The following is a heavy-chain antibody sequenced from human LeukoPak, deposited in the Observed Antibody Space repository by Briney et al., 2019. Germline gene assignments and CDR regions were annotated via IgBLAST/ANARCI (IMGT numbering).Heavy chain of an antibody. J-gene: IGHJ4*02. D-gene: IGHD1-14*01. Sequence: GGSLRLSCAASGFTVSSNYMSWVRHAPGKGLEWVSVIYTAGSTKYADSVKGRFTISRDNSKNTLYLQMNSLGAEDTAVYYCARGPGDYFDFWGQGTLVTVSS. V-gene: IGHV3-53*01. CDR3: ARGPGDYFDF. CDR1: GFTVSSNY. CDR2: IYTAGST.